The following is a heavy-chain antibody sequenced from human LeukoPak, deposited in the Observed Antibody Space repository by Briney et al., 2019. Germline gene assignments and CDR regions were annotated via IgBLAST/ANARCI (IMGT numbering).Heavy chain of an antibody. CDR3: ARPYGSGTKGYFDL. CDR1: GGSISSYY. D-gene: IGHD3-10*01. V-gene: IGHV4-59*01. CDR2: IYYSGST. J-gene: IGHJ2*01. Sequence: SETLSLTCTVSGGSISSYYRSWIRQPPGKGLEWIGYIYYSGSTNYNPSLKSRVTISVDTSKNQFSLKLSSVTAADTAVYYCARPYGSGTKGYFDLWGRGTLVTVSS.